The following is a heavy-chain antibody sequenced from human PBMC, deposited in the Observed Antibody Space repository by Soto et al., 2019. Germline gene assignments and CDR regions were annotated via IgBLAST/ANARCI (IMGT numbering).Heavy chain of an antibody. CDR2: INSDGSST. Sequence: GGSLRLSCAASGFTFSSYWMHWVRQAPGKGLVWVSRINSDGSSTSYADSVKGRFTISRDNAKNTLYLQMNSLRAEDTAVYYCASEGFPHYPVVVVAAKNYYYMDVWGKGTTVTVSS. CDR3: ASEGFPHYPVVVVAAKNYYYMDV. D-gene: IGHD2-15*01. J-gene: IGHJ6*03. CDR1: GFTFSSYW. V-gene: IGHV3-74*01.